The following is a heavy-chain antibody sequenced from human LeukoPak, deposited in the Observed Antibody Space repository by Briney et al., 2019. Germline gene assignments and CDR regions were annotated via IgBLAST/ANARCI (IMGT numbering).Heavy chain of an antibody. CDR3: ARDTVIYYYMDV. CDR2: ISSSSSTI. D-gene: IGHD4-11*01. Sequence: GGSLRLSCAASGFTFSSYSMNWVSQAPGKGMGWVSYISSSSSTIYYADSVKGRFTISRDNAKNSLYLQMNSLRAEDTAVYYCARDTVIYYYMDVWGKGTTVTVSS. V-gene: IGHV3-48*01. CDR1: GFTFSSYS. J-gene: IGHJ6*03.